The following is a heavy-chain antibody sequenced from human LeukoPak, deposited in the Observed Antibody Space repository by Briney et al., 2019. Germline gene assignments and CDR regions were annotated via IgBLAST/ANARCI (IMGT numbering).Heavy chain of an antibody. CDR3: AKDNGDGYNLFDY. V-gene: IGHV3-9*01. J-gene: IGHJ4*02. D-gene: IGHD5-24*01. CDR1: GFTFDDYA. Sequence: PGGSLRLSCAASGFTFDDYAMPWVRHAPGKGLEWVSGISWNSGSIGYADSVKGRFTISRDNAKNSLYLQMNSLRAEDTALYYCAKDNGDGYNLFDYWGQGTLVTVSS. CDR2: ISWNSGSI.